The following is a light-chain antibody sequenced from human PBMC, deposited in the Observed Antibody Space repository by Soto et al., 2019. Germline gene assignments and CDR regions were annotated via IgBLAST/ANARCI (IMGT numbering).Light chain of an antibody. Sequence: SVLTQPPSASETPEQRVIISCSGGSSNIGTNSVSWYQHLPGTAPKLLIYNSYQRPAGVPDRFSGSKSGTSASLAISGLQSEDEANYYCVAWDDSLKTLLIGGGTKLTVL. J-gene: IGLJ2*01. CDR1: SSNIGTNS. V-gene: IGLV1-44*01. CDR2: NSY. CDR3: VAWDDSLKTLL.